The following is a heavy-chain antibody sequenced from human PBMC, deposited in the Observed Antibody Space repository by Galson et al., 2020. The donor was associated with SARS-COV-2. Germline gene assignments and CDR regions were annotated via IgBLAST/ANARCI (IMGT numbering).Heavy chain of an antibody. J-gene: IGHJ3*02. CDR2: IYYSGST. CDR3: ARNLYQSDVFDI. Sequence: PSETLSLTCTVSGGSISSGGYYWGWIRQQPGKGLEWIGYIYYSGSTYYNPSLKSRVTISVDTSKNQFSLKLTSVTAADTAVYYCARNLYQSDVFDIWGQGTMVTVSS. D-gene: IGHD2-2*01. V-gene: IGHV4-31*03. CDR1: GGSISSGGYY.